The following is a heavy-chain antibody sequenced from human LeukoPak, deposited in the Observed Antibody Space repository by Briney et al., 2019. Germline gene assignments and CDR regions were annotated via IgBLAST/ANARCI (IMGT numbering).Heavy chain of an antibody. J-gene: IGHJ4*02. V-gene: IGHV3-21*04. CDR2: ISSRSSYI. D-gene: IGHD2-2*01. CDR3: AKNYCSSTSCYGGDNPVDY. Sequence: GGSLRLSCATSGFTFSSYSMNWVRQAPGKGLEWVSSISSRSSYIYYADSVKGRFTISRDNAKNSLYLQMNSLRAEDTAVYYCAKNYCSSTSCYGGDNPVDYWGQGTLVTVSS. CDR1: GFTFSSYS.